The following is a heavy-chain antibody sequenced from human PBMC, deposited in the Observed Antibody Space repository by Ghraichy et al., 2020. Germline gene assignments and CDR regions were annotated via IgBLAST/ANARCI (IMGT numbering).Heavy chain of an antibody. V-gene: IGHV4-59*03. CDR3: ARGPYDNSGTAESFDV. J-gene: IGHJ3*01. Sequence: SQTLSLTCTVSVGSMSGYYWSWIRQSPGKGLEWIGYLSYTGSTDYNPSLKSRVTISGDTSKNQFSLKLSFLSAADTAIYFCARGPYDNSGTAESFDVWSQGTLLTVSS. CDR2: LSYTGST. D-gene: IGHD3-22*01. CDR1: VGSMSGYY.